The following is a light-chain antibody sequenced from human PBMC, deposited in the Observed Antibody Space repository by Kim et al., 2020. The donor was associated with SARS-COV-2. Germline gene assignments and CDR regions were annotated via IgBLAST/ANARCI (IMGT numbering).Light chain of an antibody. CDR2: QDN. CDR1: KLGDKY. V-gene: IGLV3-1*01. Sequence: SYELTQPPSVSVFPGQTATIACSGDKLGDKYASWYQQRPGQSPVLVIYQDNKRPSGIPERLSGSNSGNTATLTISGTQAMDEADYYCQAWDSSTWVFGGGTQLTVL. J-gene: IGLJ3*02. CDR3: QAWDSSTWV.